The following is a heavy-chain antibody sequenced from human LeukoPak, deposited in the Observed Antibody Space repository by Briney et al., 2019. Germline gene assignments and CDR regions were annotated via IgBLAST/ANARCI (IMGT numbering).Heavy chain of an antibody. CDR3: AKDIQLST. D-gene: IGHD5-24*01. V-gene: IGHV3-23*01. CDR1: GFTFNNYA. CDR2: ISDSGRTT. J-gene: IGHJ3*01. Sequence: GGSLRLSCAASGFTFNNYAMNWVRQAPGKGLEWVSAISDSGRTTYYADSVKGRFAISRDNSKNTLSLQMNSLRVEDTTMYFCAKDIQLSTWGLGTMVTVSS.